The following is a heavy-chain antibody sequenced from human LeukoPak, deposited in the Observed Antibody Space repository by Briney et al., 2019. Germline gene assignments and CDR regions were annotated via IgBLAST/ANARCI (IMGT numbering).Heavy chain of an antibody. V-gene: IGHV3-23*01. J-gene: IGHJ3*02. Sequence: GGSLRLSCAASGFTFNTYAMNWVRQAPGKGLEWVSVISVSGYSTYYADSVKGRFTISRDNSKNTLHLQMHSLRAEDTAVYYCAKNLDSNSYHTDDAFDIWGHGTVVTVSS. CDR3: AKNLDSNSYHTDDAFDI. D-gene: IGHD3-22*01. CDR2: ISVSGYST. CDR1: GFTFNTYA.